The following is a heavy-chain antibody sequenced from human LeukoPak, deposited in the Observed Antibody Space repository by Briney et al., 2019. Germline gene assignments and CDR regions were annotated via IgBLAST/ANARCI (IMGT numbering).Heavy chain of an antibody. CDR1: GFTFSSYA. CDR2: ILYDGSNK. J-gene: IGHJ4*02. Sequence: GGSLRLSCAASGFTFSSYAMHWVRQAPGKGLEWVAVILYDGSNKYYADSVKGRFTISRDNSKNTLYLQMNSLRAEDTAVYYCARGDGCDYWGQGTLVTVSS. V-gene: IGHV3-30-3*01. CDR3: ARGDGCDY. D-gene: IGHD3-10*01.